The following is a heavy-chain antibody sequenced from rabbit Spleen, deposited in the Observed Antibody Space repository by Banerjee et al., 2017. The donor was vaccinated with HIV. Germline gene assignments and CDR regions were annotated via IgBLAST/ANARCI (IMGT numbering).Heavy chain of an antibody. CDR1: GFSFSSTYY. CDR2: IYPGSRGTS. V-gene: IGHV1S40*01. J-gene: IGHJ4*01. Sequence: QALEESGGDLVTPEASMTLTCTASGFSFSSTYYMCWVRQPPGKGLEWIGCIYPGSRGTSYYASWAKGRFTISKTSSTTVTLQMTSLTAADTATYFCARGSAAMTMVITGFYFNLWGPGTLVTVS. D-gene: IGHD2-1*01. CDR3: ARGSAAMTMVITGFYFNL.